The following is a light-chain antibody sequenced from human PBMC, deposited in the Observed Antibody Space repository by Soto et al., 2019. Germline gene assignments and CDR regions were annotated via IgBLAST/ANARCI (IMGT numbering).Light chain of an antibody. CDR2: KNN. V-gene: IGLV1-47*01. CDR1: SSNIESNY. J-gene: IGLJ2*01. Sequence: QSVLTQPPSASGTPGQRVTISCSGSSSNIESNYVYWYQQLPGTAPKLLIYKNNQRPSGVPDRFSGSKSGTSASLAISGLRSEDEADYYCAAWDDSLSVVVFGVGTQLTVL. CDR3: AAWDDSLSVVV.